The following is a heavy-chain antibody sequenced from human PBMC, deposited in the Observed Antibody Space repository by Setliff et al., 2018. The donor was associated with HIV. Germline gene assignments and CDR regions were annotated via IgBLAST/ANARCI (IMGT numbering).Heavy chain of an antibody. CDR3: TRDLWGDDYYYNNMDV. V-gene: IGHV4-4*07. CDR1: GGSISGFY. CDR2: IYTRGNT. J-gene: IGHJ6*03. Sequence: LSLTCTVSGGSISGFYWNWIRQAAGKGLEWIGRIYTRGNTNYNPSLRSRVTMSVDTSKNQFSLKVTSVTAADTAVYYCTRDLWGDDYYYNNMDVWGKGTTVTVSS. D-gene: IGHD2-21*02.